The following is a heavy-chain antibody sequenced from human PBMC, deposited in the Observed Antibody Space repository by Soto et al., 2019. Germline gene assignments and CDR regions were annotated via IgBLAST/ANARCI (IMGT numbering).Heavy chain of an antibody. J-gene: IGHJ4*02. CDR3: ARGLATYYDILTGYYSQNYYFDY. Sequence: SVKVSCKASGGTFSSYAISWVRQAPGQGLEWMGGIIPIFGTANYAQKFQGRVTITADESTSTAYMELSSLRSEDTAVYYCARGLATYYDILTGYYSQNYYFDYWGQGTLVTVSS. D-gene: IGHD3-9*01. CDR1: GGTFSSYA. V-gene: IGHV1-69*13. CDR2: IIPIFGTA.